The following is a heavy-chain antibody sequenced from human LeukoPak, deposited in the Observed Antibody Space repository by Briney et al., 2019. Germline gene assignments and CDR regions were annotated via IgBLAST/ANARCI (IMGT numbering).Heavy chain of an antibody. J-gene: IGHJ5*02. Sequence: GGFLRLSCAASGFTFSSYWMHWVRQAPGKGLMWLSRINTGGIGTSYADSVNGRFTISRDNAKNTLYLQMNSLRAEDTAVYYCARDGGGYFDPWGQGTLVTVSS. CDR2: INTGGIGT. D-gene: IGHD1-26*01. V-gene: IGHV3-74*01. CDR3: ARDGGGYFDP. CDR1: GFTFSSYW.